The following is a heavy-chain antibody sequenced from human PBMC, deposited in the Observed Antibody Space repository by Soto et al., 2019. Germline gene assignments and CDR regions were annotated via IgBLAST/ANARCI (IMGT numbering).Heavy chain of an antibody. CDR1: GFTFSSYS. CDR2: ISWSSTTI. Sequence: GGSLRLSCAASGFTFSSYSMNWVRQAPGKGLEWVSYISWSSTTIYYADSVKGRFTISRDNAKNSLYLQMNSLRAEDTAVYYCARDHRFLFDYWGQGILVTVSS. CDR3: ARDHRFLFDY. V-gene: IGHV3-48*01. J-gene: IGHJ4*02. D-gene: IGHD3-10*01.